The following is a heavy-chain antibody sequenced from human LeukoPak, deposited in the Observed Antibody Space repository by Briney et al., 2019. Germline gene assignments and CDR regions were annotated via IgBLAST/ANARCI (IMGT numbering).Heavy chain of an antibody. V-gene: IGHV1-18*01. CDR1: GYTFTSYG. Sequence: GASVKVSCKASGYTFTSYGISWVRQAPGQGLEWMGWISAYNGNTNYAQKLQGRVTMTTDTSTSTAYMELRSLRSDDTAVYYCARDPSPLWFGSVYYYYGMDVWGQGTTVTVSS. D-gene: IGHD3-10*01. J-gene: IGHJ6*02. CDR3: ARDPSPLWFGSVYYYYGMDV. CDR2: ISAYNGNT.